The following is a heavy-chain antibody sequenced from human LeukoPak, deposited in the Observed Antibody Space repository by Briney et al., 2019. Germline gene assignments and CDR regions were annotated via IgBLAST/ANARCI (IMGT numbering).Heavy chain of an antibody. V-gene: IGHV3-21*01. CDR2: ISSSSSYI. D-gene: IGHD1-20*01. Sequence: KTGGSLRLSCAASGFTFSSYSMNWVRQAPGKGLEWVSSISSSSSYIYYADSVKGRFTISRDNAKNSLYLQMNSLRAEDTAVYYCARDDNWNLFGYWGQGTLVTVSS. CDR1: GFTFSSYS. CDR3: ARDDNWNLFGY. J-gene: IGHJ4*02.